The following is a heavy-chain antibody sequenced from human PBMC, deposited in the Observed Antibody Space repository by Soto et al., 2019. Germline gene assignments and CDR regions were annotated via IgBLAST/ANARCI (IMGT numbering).Heavy chain of an antibody. CDR2: VYYDGTT. CDR1: GGSISSSTFY. V-gene: IGHV4-39*01. D-gene: IGHD3-22*01. Sequence: PSETLSLTCTVSGGSISSSTFYWGWIRQPPGKGLEWIGSVYYDGTTYYNPSLRSRVTISVDTSKNQFSLKMSSVTAADTAAYYFARLGRYYDSSGAFDIWGQGTMVTVSS. CDR3: ARLGRYYDSSGAFDI. J-gene: IGHJ3*02.